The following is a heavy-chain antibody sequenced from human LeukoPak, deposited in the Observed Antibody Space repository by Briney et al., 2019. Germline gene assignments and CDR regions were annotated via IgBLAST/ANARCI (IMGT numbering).Heavy chain of an antibody. CDR1: GLTFSSYA. Sequence: GGSLRLSSAVSGLTFSSYAMHWVRQAPGKGLEWVAVISYDGRNKHYPDSVKGRFTISRDISTDTLWLQMDSLRTEDTAVYYCAKGPLRGTAAAIDYWGQGTLVTVSS. CDR2: ISYDGRNK. J-gene: IGHJ4*02. CDR3: AKGPLRGTAAAIDY. D-gene: IGHD2-2*01. V-gene: IGHV3-30*18.